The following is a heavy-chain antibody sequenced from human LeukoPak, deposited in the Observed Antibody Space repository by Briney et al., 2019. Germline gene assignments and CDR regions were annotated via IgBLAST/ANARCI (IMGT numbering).Heavy chain of an antibody. CDR2: INPNSGGT. CDR1: GYTFTGYY. D-gene: IGHD6-13*01. CDR3: ARQLAAAGINWFDP. V-gene: IGHV1-2*02. Sequence: ASLKVSCKASGYTFTGYYMHWVRQAPGQGLEWMGWINPNSGGTNYAQKFQGRVTMTRDTSISTAYMELSRLRSDDTAVYCCARQLAAAGINWFDPWGQGTLVTVSS. J-gene: IGHJ5*02.